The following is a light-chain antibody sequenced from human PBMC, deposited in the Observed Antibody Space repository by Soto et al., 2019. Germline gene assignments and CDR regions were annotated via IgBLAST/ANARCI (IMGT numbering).Light chain of an antibody. CDR1: QGFNNN. CDR3: QKYNSAPLT. V-gene: IGKV1-27*01. Sequence: DIQMTQSPSSLYASVGDRVTITCRATQGFNNNLAWYHHKPGKVPKVLIYAASTLQSGVPSRVSASGSGTDFTLTISSLQPEDVATDYCQKYNSAPLTFGGGTKVEIK. J-gene: IGKJ4*01. CDR2: AAS.